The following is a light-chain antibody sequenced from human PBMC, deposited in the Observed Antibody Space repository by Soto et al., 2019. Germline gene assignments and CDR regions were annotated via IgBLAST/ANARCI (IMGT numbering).Light chain of an antibody. Sequence: EVVLTQSPGTLSLSPGERATLSCWASQSVSRSYLAWYQQKPGQAPRLLIYIASSWATGIPDRFSGSGSGTDFTLTISRLEHEDFAMYYCQQYGSSPYTFGQGTKLEIK. CDR3: QQYGSSPYT. J-gene: IGKJ2*01. CDR1: QSVSRSY. CDR2: IAS. V-gene: IGKV3-20*01.